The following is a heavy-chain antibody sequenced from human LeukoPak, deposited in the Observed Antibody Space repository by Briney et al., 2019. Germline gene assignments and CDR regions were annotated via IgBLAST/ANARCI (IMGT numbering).Heavy chain of an antibody. CDR3: AGGVLHGGGNWFDP. J-gene: IGHJ5*02. V-gene: IGHV1-2*02. CDR1: GYTFTGYY. D-gene: IGHD3-16*01. CDR2: INPNSGGT. Sequence: ASVKVSCKASGYTFTGYYMHWVRQAPGQGLEWMGWINPNSGGTNYAQKFRSRVTMTRDTSISTAYMELASLISDDTAVYYCAGGVLHGGGNWFDPWGQGTLVTVSS.